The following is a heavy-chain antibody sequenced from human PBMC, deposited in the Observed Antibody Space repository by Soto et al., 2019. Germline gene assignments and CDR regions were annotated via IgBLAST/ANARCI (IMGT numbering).Heavy chain of an antibody. CDR2: MNQDGSEK. CDR1: GFIFRNYW. V-gene: IGHV3-7*03. CDR3: ARDPVRRFDF. D-gene: IGHD1-1*01. J-gene: IGHJ4*02. Sequence: GGSLRLSCAASGFIFRNYWMTWVRQAPGKGLEWVASMNQDGSEKYYADSVKGRFAISRDNAENSLCLQMNSLRAEDTAVYYCARDPVRRFDFWGQGTLVTVSS.